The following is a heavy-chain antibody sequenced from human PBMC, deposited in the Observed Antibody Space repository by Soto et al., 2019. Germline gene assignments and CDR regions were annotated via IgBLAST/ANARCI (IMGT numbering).Heavy chain of an antibody. J-gene: IGHJ5*02. D-gene: IGHD6-13*01. V-gene: IGHV1-8*01. Sequence: QVQLVQSGAEVKKPGASVKVSCKASGYTFTSYDINWVRQATGQGLEWMGWMNPNSGNTGYAQKFQGRVTMTRNTSISTAYMELSSLRSDDTAVYYCARPSSSWYRHWFDPLGQGTLVTVSS. CDR1: GYTFTSYD. CDR2: MNPNSGNT. CDR3: ARPSSSWYRHWFDP.